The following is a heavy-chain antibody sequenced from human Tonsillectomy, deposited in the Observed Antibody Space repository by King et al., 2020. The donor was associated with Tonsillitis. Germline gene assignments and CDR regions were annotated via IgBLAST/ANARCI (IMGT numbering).Heavy chain of an antibody. D-gene: IGHD1-26*01. J-gene: IGHJ6*02. CDR1: GGTFSSYA. CDR3: ARDQGAARSWANYGMDV. Sequence: VQLVESGAEVKKPGSSVKVSCKASGGTFSSYAISWVRQAPGQGLEWMGGIIPIFGTANYAQKFQGRVTITADESTSTAYMELSSLRSEDTAVYYCARDQGAARSWANYGMDVWGQGTTVTVSS. CDR2: IIPIFGTA. V-gene: IGHV1-69*01.